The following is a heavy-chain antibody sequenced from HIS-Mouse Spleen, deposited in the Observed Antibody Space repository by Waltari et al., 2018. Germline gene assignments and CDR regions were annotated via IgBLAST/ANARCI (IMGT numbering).Heavy chain of an antibody. J-gene: IGHJ3*02. CDR3: ASRSVEYSSSSAFDI. Sequence: QLQLQESGPGLVKPSETLSLTCTVSGGSISSSSYYWGWIRQPPGKGLEWIGSIYYSGSTYYNPSIKSRVTISVDTSKNQFSLKLSSVTAADTAVYYCASRSVEYSSSSAFDIWGQGTMVTVSS. V-gene: IGHV4-39*07. D-gene: IGHD6-6*01. CDR1: GGSISSSSYY. CDR2: IYYSGST.